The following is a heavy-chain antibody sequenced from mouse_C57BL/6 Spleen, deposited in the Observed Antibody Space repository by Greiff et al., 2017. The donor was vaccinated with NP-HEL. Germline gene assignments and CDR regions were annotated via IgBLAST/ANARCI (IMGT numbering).Heavy chain of an antibody. Sequence: QVQLKESGAELARPGASVKMSCKASGYTFTSYTMHWVKQRPGQGLEWIGYINPSSGYTKYNQKFKDKATLTADKSSSTAYMQLSSLTSEDSAVYYCARGSNTYYFDYWGQGTTLTVSS. D-gene: IGHD2-5*01. V-gene: IGHV1-4*01. CDR1: GYTFTSYT. CDR2: INPSSGYT. CDR3: ARGSNTYYFDY. J-gene: IGHJ2*01.